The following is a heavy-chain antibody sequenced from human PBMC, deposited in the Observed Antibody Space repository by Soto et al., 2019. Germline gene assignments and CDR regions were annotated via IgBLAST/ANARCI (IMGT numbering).Heavy chain of an antibody. CDR2: IWYDGSNK. CDR3: ARGTVVVVAATNRFSLGGMDV. D-gene: IGHD2-15*01. CDR1: GFTFSSYG. J-gene: IGHJ6*02. V-gene: IGHV3-33*01. Sequence: QVQLVESGGGVVQPGRSLRLSCAASGFTFSSYGMHWVRQAPGKGLEWVAVIWYDGSNKYYADSVKGRFTISRDNSKNTLYLQMNSLRAEDTSVYYCARGTVVVVAATNRFSLGGMDVWGQGTTVTVSS.